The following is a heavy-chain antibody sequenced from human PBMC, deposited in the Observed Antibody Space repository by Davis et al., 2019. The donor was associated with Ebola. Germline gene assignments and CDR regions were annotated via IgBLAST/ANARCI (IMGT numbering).Heavy chain of an antibody. D-gene: IGHD3-22*01. CDR1: GFTFSVYY. V-gene: IGHV3-11*06. J-gene: IGHJ3*02. CDR3: ARCPQTYYYDSSGYYYGADAFDI. Sequence: GESLKISCAASGFTFSVYYMSWIRQAPGKGPEWVSSISSSASYKNYADSVKGRFTISRDDAKKSLYLQMNSLRDEDTAVYYCARCPQTYYYDSSGYYYGADAFDIWGQGTMVTVSS. CDR2: ISSSASYK.